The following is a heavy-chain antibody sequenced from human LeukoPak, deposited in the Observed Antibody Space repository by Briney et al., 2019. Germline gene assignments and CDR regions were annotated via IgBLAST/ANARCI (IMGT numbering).Heavy chain of an antibody. CDR3: ARCHHDSSGYYKPLEDFDL. D-gene: IGHD3-22*01. CDR2: IYYSGST. J-gene: IGHJ2*01. CDR1: GGSISSNSYY. Sequence: SETLSLTCTVSGGSISSNSYYWGWIRQPPGKGLEWIGSIYYSGSTYYNPSLKSRVTISVDTSKNQFSLNLSSVTAADTAVYYCARCHHDSSGYYKPLEDFDLWGRGTLVTVSS. V-gene: IGHV4-39*01.